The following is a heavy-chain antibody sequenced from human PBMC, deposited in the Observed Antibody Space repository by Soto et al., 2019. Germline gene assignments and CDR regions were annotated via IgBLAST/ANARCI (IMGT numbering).Heavy chain of an antibody. V-gene: IGHV1-3*01. CDR2: INAGNGNT. J-gene: IGHJ2*01. Sequence: QVQLVQSGAEVKKPGASVKVSCKASGYTVTSYAMHWVRQAPGQRLEWMGWINAGNGNTKYSQKFQGRVTITRDTSASTAYMELSSLRSEDTAVYYCARGGSLYLYFDLWGRGTLVTVSS. D-gene: IGHD1-26*01. CDR3: ARGGSLYLYFDL. CDR1: GYTVTSYA.